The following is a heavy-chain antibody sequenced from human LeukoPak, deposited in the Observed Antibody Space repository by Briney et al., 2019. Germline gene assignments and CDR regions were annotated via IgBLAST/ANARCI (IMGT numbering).Heavy chain of an antibody. D-gene: IGHD2-2*01. J-gene: IGHJ4*02. CDR3: ATLSLYCSSTSCPQSEVYYFDY. V-gene: IGHV1-2*02. CDR1: GYTFTGYY. Sequence: ASVTVSCKASGYTFTGYYMHWVRQAPGQGLEWMGWINPNSGGTNYAQKFQGRVTMTRDTSISTAYMELSRLRSDDTAVYYCATLSLYCSSTSCPQSEVYYFDYWGQGTLVTVSS. CDR2: INPNSGGT.